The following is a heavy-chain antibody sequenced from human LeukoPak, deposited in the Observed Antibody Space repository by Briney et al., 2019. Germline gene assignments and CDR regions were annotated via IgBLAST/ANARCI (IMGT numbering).Heavy chain of an antibody. D-gene: IGHD2/OR15-2a*01. CDR3: ARGRDSTTLLRYGMDV. Sequence: PSETLSLTCAVYGGSFSGYYWSWIRQPPGKGLEWIGETNHSGSTNYNPSLKSRVTISVDTSKNQFSLKLSSVTAADTAVYYCARGRDSTTLLRYGMDVWGKGTTVTVSS. V-gene: IGHV4-34*01. CDR2: TNHSGST. CDR1: GGSFSGYY. J-gene: IGHJ6*04.